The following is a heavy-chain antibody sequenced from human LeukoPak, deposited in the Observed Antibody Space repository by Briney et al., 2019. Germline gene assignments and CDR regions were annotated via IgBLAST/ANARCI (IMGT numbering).Heavy chain of an antibody. CDR2: MNPNSGNT. CDR3: ATGDKGAILTGYNYYFYMDV. D-gene: IGHD3-9*01. V-gene: IGHV1-8*01. CDR1: GYTFTSYD. J-gene: IGHJ6*03. Sequence: ASVKVSCKASGYTFTSYDINWVRQATGQGLEWMGWMNPNSGNTGYAQKFQGRVTMTEDTSTDIAYMELSSLRSEDTAVYYCATGDKGAILTGYNYYFYMDVWGKGTTVTISS.